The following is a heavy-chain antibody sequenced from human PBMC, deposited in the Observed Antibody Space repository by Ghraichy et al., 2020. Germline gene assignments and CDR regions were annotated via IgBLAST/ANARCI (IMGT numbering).Heavy chain of an antibody. V-gene: IGHV4-59*01. CDR2: IYYSGST. D-gene: IGHD3-3*01. CDR3: ASLGGYDFWSGYYGRFDY. CDR1: GGSISSYH. J-gene: IGHJ4*02. Sequence: SETLSLTCTVSGGSISSYHWSWIRQPPGKGLEWIGYIYYSGSTNYNPSLKSRVTISVDTSKNQFSLKLSSVTAADTAVYYCASLGGYDFWSGYYGRFDYWGQGTLVTVSS.